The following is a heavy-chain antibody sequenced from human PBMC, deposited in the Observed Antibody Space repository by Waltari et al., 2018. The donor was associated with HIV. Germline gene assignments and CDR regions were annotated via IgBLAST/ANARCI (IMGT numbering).Heavy chain of an antibody. J-gene: IGHJ3*02. D-gene: IGHD3-22*01. CDR1: GFTFSSHS. V-gene: IGHV3-48*01. CDR2: ISSSSSNV. Sequence: VQLVESGGGLVQPGGSLRLSCAASGFTFSSHSMNWVRQAPGKGLEWVSYISSSSSNVYYADSVKGRFTISRDNAKNSVYLQMNSLRAEDTGVYYCARDRVAFDYYDSSGYYHDAFDIWGQGTMLTVSS. CDR3: ARDRVAFDYYDSSGYYHDAFDI.